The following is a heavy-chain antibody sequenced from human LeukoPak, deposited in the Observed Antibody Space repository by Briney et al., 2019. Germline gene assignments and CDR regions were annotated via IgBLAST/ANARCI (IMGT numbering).Heavy chain of an antibody. CDR1: GYTSTGYY. J-gene: IGHJ4*02. CDR3: ARVRTGGIAAAGHDY. V-gene: IGHV1-2*02. Sequence: ASVKVSCKASGYTSTGYYMHWVRQAPGQGLEWMGWINLNSGGTNYAQKFQGRVTMTRDTSISTAYMELSRLRSDDTAVYYCARVRTGGIAAAGHDYWGQGTLVTVSS. D-gene: IGHD6-13*01. CDR2: INLNSGGT.